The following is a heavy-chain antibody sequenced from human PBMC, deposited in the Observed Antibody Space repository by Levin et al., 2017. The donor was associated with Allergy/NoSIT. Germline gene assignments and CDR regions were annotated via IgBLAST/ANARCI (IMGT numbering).Heavy chain of an antibody. CDR1: GFTFSSYG. D-gene: IGHD6-13*01. V-gene: IGHV3-30*18. J-gene: IGHJ5*02. Sequence: GESLKISCAASGFTFSSYGMHWVRQAPGKGLEWVAVISYDGSNKYYADSVKGRFTISRDNSKNTLYLQMNSLRAEDTAVYYCAKDLIPGIAAAGTASWFDPWGQGTLVTVSS. CDR2: ISYDGSNK. CDR3: AKDLIPGIAAAGTASWFDP.